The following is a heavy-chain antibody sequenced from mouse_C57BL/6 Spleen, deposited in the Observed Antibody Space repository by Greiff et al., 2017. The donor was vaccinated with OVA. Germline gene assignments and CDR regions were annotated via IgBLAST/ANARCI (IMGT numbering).Heavy chain of an antibody. CDR3: ARQLRLYYAMDY. CDR1: GFNIKDYY. CDR2: IDPKDGET. Sequence: EVKLMESGAELVKPGASVKLSCTASGFNIKDYYMHWVKQRTEQGLAWIGRIDPKDGETKYAPKFQGKATITADTSSNTAYLQLSSLTSEDTAVYYCARQLRLYYAMDYWGQGTSVTVSS. J-gene: IGHJ4*01. V-gene: IGHV14-2*01. D-gene: IGHD3-2*02.